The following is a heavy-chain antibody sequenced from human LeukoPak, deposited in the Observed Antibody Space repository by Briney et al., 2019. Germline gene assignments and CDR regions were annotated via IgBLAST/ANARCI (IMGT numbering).Heavy chain of an antibody. CDR1: GYTFTDYG. J-gene: IGHJ4*02. CDR2: ISTLYGNK. D-gene: IGHD2-8*02. Sequence: ASVKVSCKASGYTFTDYGINWVRQAPGQGPEWMGWISTLYGNKNFAQKFQGRVTMTSDTSTSTAYLELASLTSDDSAIYYCARARSRASTWYWDHWGQGTLVTVSS. V-gene: IGHV1-18*01. CDR3: ARARSRASTWYWDH.